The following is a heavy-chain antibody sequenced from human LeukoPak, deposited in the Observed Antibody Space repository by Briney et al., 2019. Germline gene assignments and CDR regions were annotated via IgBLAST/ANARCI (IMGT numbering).Heavy chain of an antibody. V-gene: IGHV4-59*08. J-gene: IGHJ4*02. Sequence: SETLSLTCTVSGGSISRYYWSWIRQPPGKGLEWVGYIYYSGSTNYNPSLKSRVTISVDTSKNQFSLKLSSVTAADTAVYYCAGRGIAVADYPYWGQGTLVTVSS. CDR1: GGSISRYY. CDR2: IYYSGST. CDR3: AGRGIAVADYPY. D-gene: IGHD6-19*01.